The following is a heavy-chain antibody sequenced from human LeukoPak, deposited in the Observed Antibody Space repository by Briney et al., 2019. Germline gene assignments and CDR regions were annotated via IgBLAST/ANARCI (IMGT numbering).Heavy chain of an antibody. Sequence: GGSLRLSCAASGFRFSDYWMAWVRQAPGKGLDWVANIKQDGSEKSYADSVKDRFTISRDNSRGTLSLQMNSLRAEDTAVYFCAILSWDGRGSFYWGQGSLVTVSS. CDR3: AILSWDGRGSFY. CDR1: GFRFSDYW. J-gene: IGHJ4*02. D-gene: IGHD2/OR15-2a*01. CDR2: IKQDGSEK. V-gene: IGHV3-7*03.